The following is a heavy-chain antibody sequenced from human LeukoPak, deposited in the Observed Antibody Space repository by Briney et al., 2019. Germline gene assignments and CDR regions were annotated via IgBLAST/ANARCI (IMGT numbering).Heavy chain of an antibody. Sequence: PGGSLRLSCAASGFTFSSYAMHWVRQAPGKGLEWVAVISYDGSNKYYADSVKGRFTISRDNSKNTLYLQMNSLRAEDTAVYYCASPAPRGYSSGWYGYFDYWGQGTLVTVSS. CDR1: GFTFSSYA. J-gene: IGHJ4*02. V-gene: IGHV3-30*04. CDR3: ASPAPRGYSSGWYGYFDY. D-gene: IGHD6-19*01. CDR2: ISYDGSNK.